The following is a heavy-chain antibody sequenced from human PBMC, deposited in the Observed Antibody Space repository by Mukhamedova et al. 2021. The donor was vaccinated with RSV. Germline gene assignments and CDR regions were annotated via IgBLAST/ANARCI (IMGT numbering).Heavy chain of an antibody. V-gene: IGHV3-53*01. CDR2: IYSGGNT. CDR3: ARLGYTSGWYRN. D-gene: IGHD6-19*01. J-gene: IGHJ4*02. Sequence: VRQAPGKGLEWVSIIYSGGNTYYADSVKGRFTISRDNSKNTLYLQMNSLRAEDTAVYYCARLGYTSGWYRNWGQGTLVTGSS.